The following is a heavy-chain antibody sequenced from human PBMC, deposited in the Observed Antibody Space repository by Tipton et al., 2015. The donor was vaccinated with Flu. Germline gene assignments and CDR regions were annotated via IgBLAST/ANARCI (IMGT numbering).Heavy chain of an antibody. CDR2: IYYSGST. J-gene: IGHJ6*02. D-gene: IGHD3-22*01. CDR3: ARYSRGYGMDV. Sequence: TLSLTCTVSGGSISSNYWSWIRQPPGKGLEWIGYIYYSGSTKYNPSLKSRVTISVDTSKNQLSLKLSSVTAADTAVYYCARYSRGYGMDVWGQGTTVTVSS. CDR1: GGSISSNY. V-gene: IGHV4-59*08.